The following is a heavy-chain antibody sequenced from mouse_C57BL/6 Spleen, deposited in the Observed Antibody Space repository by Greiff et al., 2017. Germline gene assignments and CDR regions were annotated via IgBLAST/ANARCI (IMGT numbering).Heavy chain of an antibody. CDR2: INPSSGYT. D-gene: IGHD1-1*01. Sequence: QVQLKQSGAELAKPGASVKLSCKASGYTFTSYWMHWVNQRPGQGLEWIGYINPSSGYTKYNQKFKDKATLTAAKSSSTAYMQLSSLTYEDSAVYYCANYGSSWFAYWGQGTLVTVSA. CDR3: ANYGSSWFAY. V-gene: IGHV1-7*01. J-gene: IGHJ3*01. CDR1: GYTFTSYW.